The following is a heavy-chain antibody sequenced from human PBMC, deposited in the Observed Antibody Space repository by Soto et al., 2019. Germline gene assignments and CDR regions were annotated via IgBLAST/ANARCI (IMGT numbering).Heavy chain of an antibody. J-gene: IGHJ4*02. V-gene: IGHV3-23*01. CDR3: AKYYDFWSGYYSTPDY. CDR1: GCTFISYA. Sequence: GGSLRLSCAASGCTFISYAMSWVRQAPRKGLEWVSAISGSGGSTYYADSVKGRFTISRDNSKNTLYLQMNSLRAEDTAVYYCAKYYDFWSGYYSTPDYWGQGTLVTVS. CDR2: ISGSGGST. D-gene: IGHD3-3*01.